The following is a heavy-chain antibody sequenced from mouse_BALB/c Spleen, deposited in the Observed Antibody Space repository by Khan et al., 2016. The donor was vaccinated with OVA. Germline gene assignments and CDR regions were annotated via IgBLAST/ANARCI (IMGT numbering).Heavy chain of an antibody. Sequence: VQLKESGPGLVKPSQSLSLTCTVTGYSINSNYAWNWIRQFPGNKLEWMGYISYSDSTSYNPSLKSRISITRDTSQNQFFLQLNSVTTEDTATYYCARGNYYGYYFDYWGQGTTLTVSS. D-gene: IGHD1-1*01. J-gene: IGHJ2*01. CDR2: ISYSDST. CDR1: GYSINSNYA. V-gene: IGHV3-2*02. CDR3: ARGNYYGYYFDY.